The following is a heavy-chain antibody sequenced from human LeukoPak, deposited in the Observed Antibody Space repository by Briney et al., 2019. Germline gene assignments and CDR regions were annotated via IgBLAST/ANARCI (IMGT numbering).Heavy chain of an antibody. Sequence: SETLSLTCTVSGGSVSSGSYYWSWIRPPPGQGLEWIGYIYYSGSTNYNPSLKSRVTISVDTSKNQFSLKLSSVTAADTAVYYCARDCLWYSSSWYGLGFDPWGQGTLVTVSS. V-gene: IGHV4-61*01. CDR1: GGSVSSGSYY. D-gene: IGHD6-13*01. CDR2: IYYSGST. CDR3: ARDCLWYSSSWYGLGFDP. J-gene: IGHJ5*02.